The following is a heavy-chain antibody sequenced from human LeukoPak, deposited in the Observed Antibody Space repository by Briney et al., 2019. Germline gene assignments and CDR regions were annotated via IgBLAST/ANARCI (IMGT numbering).Heavy chain of an antibody. CDR3: AYHDENFDD. Sequence: GESLKIFCKGSGYSLTSYWISWVRQIPGKGLEWMVMNDPSDSYTNYSPSSQGHVTISADNSINTAYVQWSSLKTSDTAMYYCAYHDENFDDWGQGTLVTVSS. J-gene: IGHJ4*02. CDR2: NDPSDSYT. CDR1: GYSLTSYW. D-gene: IGHD1-14*01. V-gene: IGHV5-10-1*01.